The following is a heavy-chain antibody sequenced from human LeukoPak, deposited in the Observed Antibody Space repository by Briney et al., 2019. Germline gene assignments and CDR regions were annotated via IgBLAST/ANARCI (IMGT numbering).Heavy chain of an antibody. J-gene: IGHJ4*02. CDR3: AHRRKLNCSSTSCYVFY. Sequence: SGPTLVNPTQTLTLTCTFSGFSLSIIGVGVGWIRHPPGKALEWPALIYWDDDKRYSPSLKSRLTITKDTSKNQVVLTMTNMDPVDTATYYCAHRRKLNCSSTSCYVFYWGQGTLVTVSS. V-gene: IGHV2-5*02. D-gene: IGHD2-2*01. CDR2: IYWDDDK. CDR1: GFSLSIIGVG.